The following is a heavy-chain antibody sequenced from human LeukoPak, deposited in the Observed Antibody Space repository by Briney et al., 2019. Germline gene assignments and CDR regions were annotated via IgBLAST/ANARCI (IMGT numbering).Heavy chain of an antibody. CDR1: GFAFSSYA. J-gene: IGHJ4*02. Sequence: GGSLRLSCAASGFAFSSYAMSWVRQAPGKGLEWVSAISGSGGSTYYADSVKGRFTISRDNSKNTLFLQMNSLRDEDTSVYYCAKFSLDIVVVPAAQRYFDYWGQGTLVTVSS. D-gene: IGHD2-2*01. CDR2: ISGSGGST. CDR3: AKFSLDIVVVPAAQRYFDY. V-gene: IGHV3-23*01.